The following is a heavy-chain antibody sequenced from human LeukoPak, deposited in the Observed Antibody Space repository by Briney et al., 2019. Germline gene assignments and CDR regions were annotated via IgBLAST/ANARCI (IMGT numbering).Heavy chain of an antibody. D-gene: IGHD2-15*01. V-gene: IGHV3-30*18. CDR3: AKSRVVAETSPFDY. Sequence: GRSLRLSCAASGFTLSSYGMHWARQAPGKGLEWVAVISYDGSNKYHADSVKGRFTISRDNSKNTLYLQMNSLKPEDTAVYYCAKSRVVAETSPFDYWGQGTLVTVSS. CDR1: GFTLSSYG. J-gene: IGHJ4*02. CDR2: ISYDGSNK.